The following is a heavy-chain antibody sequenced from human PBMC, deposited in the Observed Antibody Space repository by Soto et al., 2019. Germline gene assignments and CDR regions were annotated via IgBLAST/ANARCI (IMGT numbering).Heavy chain of an antibody. J-gene: IGHJ4*02. CDR3: ATDSGYDPPFDY. D-gene: IGHD5-12*01. Sequence: ASVKVSCKVSGYTLTELSMHWVRQAPGKGREWMGGFDPEDGETIYAQKFQGRVTMTEDTSTDTAYMELSSLRSEDTAVYYCATDSGYDPPFDYWGQGTLVTVSS. CDR1: GYTLTELS. V-gene: IGHV1-24*01. CDR2: FDPEDGET.